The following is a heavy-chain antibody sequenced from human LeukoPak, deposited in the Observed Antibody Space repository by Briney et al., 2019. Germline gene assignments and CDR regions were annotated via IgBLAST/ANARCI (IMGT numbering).Heavy chain of an antibody. V-gene: IGHV4-34*01. CDR3: ARVHVPPGYYFDY. Sequence: SETLSLTCAVYGGPFSGYYWSWIRQPPGKGLEWIGEINHSGSTNYNPSLKSRVTISVDTSKNQFSLKLSSVTAADTAVYYCARVHVPPGYYFDYWGQGTLVTVSS. J-gene: IGHJ4*02. CDR2: INHSGST. CDR1: GGPFSGYY. D-gene: IGHD3-10*02.